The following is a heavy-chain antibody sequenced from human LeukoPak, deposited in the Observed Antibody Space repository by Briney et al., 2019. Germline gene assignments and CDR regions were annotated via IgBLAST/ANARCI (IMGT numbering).Heavy chain of an antibody. CDR2: ISSRGSSI. J-gene: IGHJ4*02. V-gene: IGHV3-48*01. Sequence: GGSLRLSCAASGFTFSNYVMSWVRQAPGKGLEWVSYISSRGSSIYYADSLKGRFTISRDNAWNSLYLQMSSLRAEDTAVYYCARVQQPGYYFDYWGQGTLVPVSS. CDR3: ARVQQPGYYFDY. CDR1: GFTFSNYV. D-gene: IGHD6-13*01.